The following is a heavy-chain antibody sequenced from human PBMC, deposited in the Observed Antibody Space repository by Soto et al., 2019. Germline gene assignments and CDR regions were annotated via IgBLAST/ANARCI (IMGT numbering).Heavy chain of an antibody. V-gene: IGHV4-39*07. J-gene: IGHJ4*02. Sequence: SETLSLTCSVSGDSISSSSQYWGWIRQPPGKGLEWIGSIHYSGTSYYNPSLKSRVTIFVDTSKNQFSLKLSSVTAADTAVYYCARGDYYGSGSHHFDYWGQGTLVTVSS. CDR2: IHYSGTS. CDR1: GDSISSSSQY. CDR3: ARGDYYGSGSHHFDY. D-gene: IGHD3-10*01.